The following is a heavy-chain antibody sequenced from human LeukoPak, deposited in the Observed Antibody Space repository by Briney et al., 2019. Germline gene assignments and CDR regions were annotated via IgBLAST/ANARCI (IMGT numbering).Heavy chain of an antibody. Sequence: PGGSLRLSCAASGFTFSSYGMHWVRQAPGKGLEWVAVISYDGSNKYYADSVKGRFTISRDNSKNTLYLQMNSLRAEDTAVYYCAKGSMVRGVTNYLGTYYFDYWGQGTLVTVSS. CDR3: AKGSMVRGVTNYLGTYYFDY. J-gene: IGHJ4*02. CDR1: GFTFSSYG. CDR2: ISYDGSNK. V-gene: IGHV3-30*18. D-gene: IGHD3-10*01.